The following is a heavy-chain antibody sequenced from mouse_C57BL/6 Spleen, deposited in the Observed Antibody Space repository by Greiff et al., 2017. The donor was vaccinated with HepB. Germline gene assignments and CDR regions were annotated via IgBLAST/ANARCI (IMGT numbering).Heavy chain of an antibody. V-gene: IGHV1-39*01. J-gene: IGHJ3*01. CDR3: ASPGHSNYFFAY. CDR1: GYSFTDYN. CDR2: INPNYGTT. Sequence: VQLQQSGPELVKPGASVKISCKASGYSFTDYNMNWVKQSNGKSLEWIGVINPNYGTTSYNQKLKGTATLTVDQSSSTAYMQLNSLTSEYSAVYYCASPGHSNYFFAYWGQGTLVTVSA. D-gene: IGHD2-5*01.